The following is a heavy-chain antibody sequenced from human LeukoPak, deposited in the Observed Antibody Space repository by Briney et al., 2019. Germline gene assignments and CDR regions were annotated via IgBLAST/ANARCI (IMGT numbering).Heavy chain of an antibody. CDR3: ARVVVVAARGDWFDP. CDR1: GGSISSYY. V-gene: IGHV4-59*01. Sequence: SETLSLTCTVSGGSISSYYWSWIRQPPGKGLEWIGYIYYSGSTNYNPSLKSRVTISVDTSKNQFSLKLSSVTAADTAVYYRARVVVVAARGDWFDPWGQGTLVTVSS. CDR2: IYYSGST. J-gene: IGHJ5*02. D-gene: IGHD2-15*01.